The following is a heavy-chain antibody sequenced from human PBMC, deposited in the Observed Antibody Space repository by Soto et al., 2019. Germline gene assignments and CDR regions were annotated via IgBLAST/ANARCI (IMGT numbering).Heavy chain of an antibody. D-gene: IGHD3-22*01. J-gene: IGHJ1*01. CDR2: IIPIFGTA. CDR1: GGTFSSYA. V-gene: IGHV1-69*01. CDR3: ARPGGYYDSSGYWN. Sequence: QVQLVQSGAEVKKPGSSVKVSCKASGGTFSSYAISWVRQAPGQGLEWMGGIIPIFGTANYAQKFRGRVTITADESTSTDYMELSSLRSEDTAVYYCARPGGYYDSSGYWNWGKGTLVTVSS.